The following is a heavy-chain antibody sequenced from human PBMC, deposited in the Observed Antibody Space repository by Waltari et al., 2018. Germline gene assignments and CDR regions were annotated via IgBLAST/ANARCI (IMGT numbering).Heavy chain of an antibody. J-gene: IGHJ5*02. D-gene: IGHD3-10*01. Sequence: QVQLVQSGAEVKKPGASVKVSCKASGDTFTGYYMQWKRQSHGQGLEWMGRINPNSGGKIYAQKFQGRVTMSRDTLISTGYMEVSRLRSDDTAVXYCXRASITMVQGALXGLDPWGQGXLVTVSS. V-gene: IGHV1-2*06. CDR2: INPNSGGK. CDR1: GDTFTGYY. CDR3: XRASITMVQGALXGLDP.